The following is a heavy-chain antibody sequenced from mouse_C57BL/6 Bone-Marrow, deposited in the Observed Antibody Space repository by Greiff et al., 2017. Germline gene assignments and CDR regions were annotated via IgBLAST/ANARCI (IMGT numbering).Heavy chain of an antibody. CDR1: GYTFTSYG. Sequence: VHLVESGAELARPGASVKLSCKASGYTFTSYGISWVKQRTGQGLEWIGEIYPRSGNTYYNEKFKGKATLTADKSSSTAYMELRSLTSEDSAVYFCARLGALAYWGQGTLVTVSA. J-gene: IGHJ3*01. CDR2: IYPRSGNT. V-gene: IGHV1-81*01. CDR3: ARLGALAY.